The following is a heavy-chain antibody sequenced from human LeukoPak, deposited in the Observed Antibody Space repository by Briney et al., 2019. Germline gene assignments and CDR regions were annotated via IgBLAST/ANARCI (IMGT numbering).Heavy chain of an antibody. V-gene: IGHV3-21*04. D-gene: IGHD5-24*01. CDR2: ISSSSSYI. J-gene: IGHJ4*02. Sequence: PGGSLRLSCAASGFTFSSYSMNWVRQAPGKGLEWVSSISSSSSYIYYADSVKGRFTISRDNSKNTLYLQMNSLRAEDTAVYYCAKDKDGYNQKFDYWGQGTLVTVSS. CDR3: AKDKDGYNQKFDY. CDR1: GFTFSSYS.